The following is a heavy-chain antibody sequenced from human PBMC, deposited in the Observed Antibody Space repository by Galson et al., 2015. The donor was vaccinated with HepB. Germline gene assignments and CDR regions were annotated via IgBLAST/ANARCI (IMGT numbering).Heavy chain of an antibody. Sequence: QSGAEVKKPGESLKISCTGSGYSFTSYWIGWVRQMPGKGLEWMGIIYPGDSDTRYSPSFQGQVTISADKSISTAYLQWSSLKASDTAMYYCAGGFREGIAVADDAFDIWGQGTMVTVSS. CDR3: AGGFREGIAVADDAFDI. D-gene: IGHD6-19*01. CDR2: IYPGDSDT. V-gene: IGHV5-51*01. CDR1: GYSFTSYW. J-gene: IGHJ3*02.